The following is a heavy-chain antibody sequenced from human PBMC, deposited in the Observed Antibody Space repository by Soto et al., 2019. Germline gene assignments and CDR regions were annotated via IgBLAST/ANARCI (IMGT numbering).Heavy chain of an antibody. CDR1: GFTFSGYA. J-gene: IGHJ4*02. CDR2: ISDDGSNK. D-gene: IGHD6-19*01. V-gene: IGHV3-30-3*01. CDR3: ARTIAVAGHPFDH. Sequence: QVQLVESGGGAVQPGRSLRLSCAASGFTFSGYAMHWVRQAPGKGLEWVAIISDDGSNKYYADSVKGRFTSSRDNSKNTLYLQMNSLRAEDTAVYYCARTIAVAGHPFDHWGQGTLVTVSS.